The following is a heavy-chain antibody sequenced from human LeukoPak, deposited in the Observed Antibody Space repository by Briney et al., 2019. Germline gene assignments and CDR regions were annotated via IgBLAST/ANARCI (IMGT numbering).Heavy chain of an antibody. Sequence: GGSLRLSCAASGFTFSSYYMNWVRQARGKGVEWVSSISSSSSYIYYADSVKGRFTISRDTAKNSLYLQMNSLRAEDTAVYYCARAYCSGGSCYPFDYWGQGTLVTVSS. CDR2: ISSSSSYI. D-gene: IGHD2-15*01. J-gene: IGHJ4*02. CDR1: GFTFSSYY. CDR3: ARAYCSGGSCYPFDY. V-gene: IGHV3-21*01.